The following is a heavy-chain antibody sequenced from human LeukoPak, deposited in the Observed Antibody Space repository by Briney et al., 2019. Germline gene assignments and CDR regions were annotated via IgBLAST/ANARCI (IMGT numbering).Heavy chain of an antibody. CDR3: ARERFYTPDY. CDR2: ISYDGSNK. V-gene: IGHV3-30*04. J-gene: IGHJ4*02. CDR1: GITFSSYA. Sequence: PGGSLRLSCAASGITFSSYAMHWVRQAPGMGLEWVAVISYDGSNKYYADSVKGRFTISRDNSKNTLYLQMNSLRAEDTAVYYCARERFYTPDYWGQGTLVTVSS. D-gene: IGHD2/OR15-2a*01.